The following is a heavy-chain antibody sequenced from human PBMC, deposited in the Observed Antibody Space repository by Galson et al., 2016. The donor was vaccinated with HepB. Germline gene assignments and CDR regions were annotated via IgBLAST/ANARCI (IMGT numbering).Heavy chain of an antibody. CDR2: ISSGAI. CDR3: ARDRSSGSGSFGY. J-gene: IGHJ4*02. V-gene: IGHV3-48*01. Sequence: SLRLSCAASGFTFSSYSMNWVRQAPGKGLEWVSYISSGAIYYSDSVKGRFTISRDKAKNSLYLQMNSLRAADTAVYFCARDRSSGSGSFGYWGQGTLVTVSS. CDR1: GFTFSSYS. D-gene: IGHD3-10*01.